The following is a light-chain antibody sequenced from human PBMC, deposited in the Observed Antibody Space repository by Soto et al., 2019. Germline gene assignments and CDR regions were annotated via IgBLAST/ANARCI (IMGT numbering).Light chain of an antibody. V-gene: IGKV1-5*01. CDR3: QQYNTYPWT. Sequence: DIQMTQSPSTLSASIGDRVVITCRASEGISSWLAWYQQKPGKAPKLLIYDVSSLESGVPSRFSGSGSGTEFTLTISSLRPDDFATYYCQQYNTYPWTFGQGTKVEIK. J-gene: IGKJ1*01. CDR1: EGISSW. CDR2: DVS.